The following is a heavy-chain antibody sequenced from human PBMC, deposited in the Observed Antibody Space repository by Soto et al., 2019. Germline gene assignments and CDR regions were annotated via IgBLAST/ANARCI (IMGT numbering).Heavy chain of an antibody. D-gene: IGHD2-8*01. CDR2: ISTYNGNT. CDR1: GYTFTNFG. CDR3: AREYCSEGVCYGVDY. J-gene: IGHJ4*02. Sequence: AXVKVSGKTSGYTFTNFGISWVRQAPGQWLEWMGWISTYNGNTNSAQMLQGRVTMTTDTSTSTVYMELRSLISDDTAMYYCAREYCSEGVCYGVDYWGQGTLVTVSS. V-gene: IGHV1-18*01.